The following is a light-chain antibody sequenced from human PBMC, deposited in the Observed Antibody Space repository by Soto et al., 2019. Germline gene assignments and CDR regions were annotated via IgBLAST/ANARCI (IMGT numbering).Light chain of an antibody. Sequence: QSVLTQPPSVSGSPGQSVTISCTGTSSDVGSYNRVSWYQQPPGTAPKLMIYEVSNRPSGVPDRFSGSKSGNTASLTISGLQAEDEADYYCSSYTCSSTLFVFGTGNKVTVL. CDR1: SSDVGSYNR. J-gene: IGLJ1*01. V-gene: IGLV2-18*02. CDR3: SSYTCSSTLFV. CDR2: EVS.